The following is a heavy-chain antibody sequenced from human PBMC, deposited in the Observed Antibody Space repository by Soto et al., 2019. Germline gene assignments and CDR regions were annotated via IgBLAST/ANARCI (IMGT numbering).Heavy chain of an antibody. CDR1: GFTFSSYS. V-gene: IGHV3-48*02. D-gene: IGHD6-13*01. Sequence: GGSLRLSCAASGFTFSSYSMNWVRQAPGKGLEWVSYISSSSSTIYYADSVKGRFTISRDNAKNSLYLQMNSLRDEDTTVYYCARLPGIAAAGTSDDYYYGMDVWGQGTTVTVSS. CDR2: ISSSSSTI. J-gene: IGHJ6*02. CDR3: ARLPGIAAAGTSDDYYYGMDV.